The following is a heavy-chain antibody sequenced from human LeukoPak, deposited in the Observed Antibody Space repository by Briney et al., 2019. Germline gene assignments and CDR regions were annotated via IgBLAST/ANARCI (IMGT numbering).Heavy chain of an antibody. D-gene: IGHD6-6*01. V-gene: IGHV4-59*12. CDR3: ASLHSSSQDY. Sequence: SETLSLTCTVSGGSMSRYYWSWIRQPPGKGLEWLGYIFYSGGTHYNPSLKSRVTISVDTSKNQFSLKLSSVTAADTAVYYCASLHSSSQDYWGQGTLVTVSS. J-gene: IGHJ4*02. CDR1: GGSMSRYY. CDR2: IFYSGGT.